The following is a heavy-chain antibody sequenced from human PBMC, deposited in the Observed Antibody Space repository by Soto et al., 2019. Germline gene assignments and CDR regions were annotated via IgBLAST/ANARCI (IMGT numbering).Heavy chain of an antibody. J-gene: IGHJ4*02. CDR1: SGSISSSNW. V-gene: IGHV4-4*02. CDR3: ARERGYSSSWSLDY. CDR2: IYHSGST. Sequence: SETLSLTCAVSSGSISSSNWWSWVRQPPGKGLEWIGEIYHSGSTNYNPSLKSRVTISVDKSKNQFSLKLSSVTAADTAVYYCARERGYSSSWSLDYWGQGTLVTVSS. D-gene: IGHD6-13*01.